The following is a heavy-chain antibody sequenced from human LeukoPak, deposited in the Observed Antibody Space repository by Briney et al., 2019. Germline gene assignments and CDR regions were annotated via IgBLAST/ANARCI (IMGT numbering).Heavy chain of an antibody. Sequence: PSETLSLTCTVSGGSISSSSYSWGWIRQPPGKELESIGSIYYSGSTYYNPSLKSRVIISIDTSKSQFSLKLSSVTAADTAVYYCARGAPIGATTYYFDYWGQGTLVTVSS. CDR3: ARGAPIGATTYYFDY. V-gene: IGHV4-39*07. CDR2: IYYSGST. CDR1: GGSISSSSYS. J-gene: IGHJ4*02. D-gene: IGHD5-12*01.